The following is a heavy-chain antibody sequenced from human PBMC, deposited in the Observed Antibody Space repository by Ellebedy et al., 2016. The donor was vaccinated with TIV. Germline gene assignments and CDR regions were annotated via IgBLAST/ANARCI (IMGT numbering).Heavy chain of an antibody. CDR1: GFTFDNYA. J-gene: IGHJ4*02. D-gene: IGHD1-26*01. V-gene: IGHV3-74*01. CDR3: TRDLVGATSDF. Sequence: GESLKISCTASGFTFDNYAMSWVRQAAGKGLLWVSRINVDGTTINYADSVKGRFTISRDNAKNTVYLQMNSLRAEDSAVYHCTRDLVGATSDFWGQGALVTVST. CDR2: INVDGTTI.